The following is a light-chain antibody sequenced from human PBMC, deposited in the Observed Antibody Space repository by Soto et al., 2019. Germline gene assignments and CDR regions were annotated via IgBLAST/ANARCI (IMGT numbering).Light chain of an antibody. Sequence: QLVLTQPPSASGTPGQRVTISCSGSRSNIGSNHVYWHQQLPGTAPKLLIYWNTQRPAGVPDRFSGSKSGTSASLAISGLRSEDEADYYCATWDGSLSGWVFGGGTKLTVL. J-gene: IGLJ3*02. CDR1: RSNIGSNH. CDR3: ATWDGSLSGWV. V-gene: IGLV1-47*01. CDR2: WNT.